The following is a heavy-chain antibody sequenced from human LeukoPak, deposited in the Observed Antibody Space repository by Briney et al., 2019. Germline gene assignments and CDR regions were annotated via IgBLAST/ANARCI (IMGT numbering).Heavy chain of an antibody. D-gene: IGHD6-19*01. J-gene: IGHJ5*02. CDR1: GYIFSSYT. CDR2: INTKTGNP. CDR3: ARGREMAVFGIGWFDP. V-gene: IGHV7-4-1*02. Sequence: GASVKVSCKASGYIFSSYTMNWVRQAPGQGLEWMGWINTKTGNPTYAPGFTGEFVFSLDTSVSTAYLQISSLKTEDTAVYYCARGREMAVFGIGWFDPWGQGTLVTVSS.